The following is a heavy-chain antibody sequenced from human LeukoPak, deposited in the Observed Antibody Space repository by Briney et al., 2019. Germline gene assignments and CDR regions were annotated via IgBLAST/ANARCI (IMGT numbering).Heavy chain of an antibody. CDR3: AGRGGTGYSSSWYFC. CDR1: GFTLSSFW. Sequence: GGSLRLSCAASGFTLSSFWMSWVRQAPGKGLEWVANIKQDGSEKHYVDSVKGRFTISRDNAKNSLYLQMNSLRAEDTAVYYCAGRGGTGYSSSWYFCWGQGTLVTVSS. V-gene: IGHV3-7*02. J-gene: IGHJ4*02. CDR2: IKQDGSEK. D-gene: IGHD6-13*01.